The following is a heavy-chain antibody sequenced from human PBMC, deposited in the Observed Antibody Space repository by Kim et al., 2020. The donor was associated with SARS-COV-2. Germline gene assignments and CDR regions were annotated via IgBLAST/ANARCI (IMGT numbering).Heavy chain of an antibody. V-gene: IGHV3-21*01. CDR2: ISSSSSYI. CDR3: ARDPETRLGNDLWFGELLFPGSKNYYYYGMDV. J-gene: IGHJ6*02. D-gene: IGHD3-10*01. CDR1: GFTFSSYS. Sequence: GGSLRLSCAASGFTFSSYSMNWVRQAPGKGLEWVSSISSSSSYIYYADSVKGRFTISRDNAKNSLYLQMNSLRAEDTAVYYCARDPETRLGNDLWFGELLFPGSKNYYYYGMDVWGQGTTVTVSS.